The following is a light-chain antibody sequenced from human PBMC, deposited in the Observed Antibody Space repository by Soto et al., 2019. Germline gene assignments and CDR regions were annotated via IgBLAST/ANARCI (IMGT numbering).Light chain of an antibody. CDR1: QGISN. CDR3: LQHNTYPYT. CDR2: ATS. Sequence: DIQMTQSPFSLSASVGDRVTITCRASQGISNLVWFQQKPGEAPKRLIYATSNLEGGVPSRFSGSGSGTEFTLTISSLQPEDFATYFCLQHNTYPYTFGQGTKVDIK. V-gene: IGKV1-17*01. J-gene: IGKJ2*01.